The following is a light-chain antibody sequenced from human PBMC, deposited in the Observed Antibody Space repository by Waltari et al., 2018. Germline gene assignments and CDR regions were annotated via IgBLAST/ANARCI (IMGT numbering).Light chain of an antibody. J-gene: IGKJ2*01. Sequence: DIQMTQSPSTLSASVGDRVTITCRASQSISSWLAWYQQKPGKAPKLLIYKASSLESGVPSRFSGSGSGTEFTLTISSLQPDDFASYYCQQNNYYFGQGTKLEIK. CDR1: QSISSW. CDR2: KAS. CDR3: QQNNYY. V-gene: IGKV1-5*03.